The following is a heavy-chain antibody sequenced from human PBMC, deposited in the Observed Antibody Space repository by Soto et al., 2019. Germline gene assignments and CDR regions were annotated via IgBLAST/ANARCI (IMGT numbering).Heavy chain of an antibody. CDR2: VSGSGGST. CDR3: ATGSPASGAGFDY. CDR1: GFTFSSYA. V-gene: IGHV3-23*01. Sequence: GGSLRLSCAASGFTFSSYAMSWVRQAPGKGLEWVSAVSGSGGSTYYADSVKGRFTISRDNSKNTLYLQMNSLRAEDTAVYYCATGSPASGAGFDYWGQGTLVTVSS. J-gene: IGHJ4*02. D-gene: IGHD3-10*01.